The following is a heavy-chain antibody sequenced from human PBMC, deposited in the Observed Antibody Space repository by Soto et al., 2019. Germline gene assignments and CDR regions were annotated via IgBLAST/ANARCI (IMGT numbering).Heavy chain of an antibody. CDR2: INHSGDT. V-gene: IGHV4-34*02. J-gene: IGHJ6*02. D-gene: IGHD3-3*02. CDR1: GGSLRNYN. CDR3: ARGRRHSHFWNGYEFEGPYGFDV. Sequence: QVQLQQWGAGLVKPSETLSLTCAVYGGSLRNYNWTWIRQAPGKGLEWIGEINHSGDTNYDSSLKSRVSISVDTTKNQFSLMLYSVTAADTAVYCCARGRRHSHFWNGYEFEGPYGFDVWGQGTTVTVTS.